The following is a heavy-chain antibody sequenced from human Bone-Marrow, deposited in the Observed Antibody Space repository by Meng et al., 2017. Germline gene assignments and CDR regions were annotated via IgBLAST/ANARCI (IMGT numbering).Heavy chain of an antibody. CDR1: GGTFSSYA. J-gene: IGHJ5*02. CDR2: IIPIFGTA. D-gene: IGHD3-10*01. CDR3: ARGRYMVRGVRNNWFDP. V-gene: IGHV1-69*13. Sequence: SVKVSCKASGGTFSSYAISWVRQAPGQGLEWMGGIIPIFGTANYAQKFQGRVTITADESTSTAYMELSSLRSEDTAVYYCARGRYMVRGVRNNWFDPWGQGTLVTSPQ.